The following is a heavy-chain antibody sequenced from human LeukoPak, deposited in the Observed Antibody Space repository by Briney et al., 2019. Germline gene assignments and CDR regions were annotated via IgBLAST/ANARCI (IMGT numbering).Heavy chain of an antibody. CDR1: GFTFSSYG. V-gene: IGHV3-30*02. D-gene: IGHD1/OR15-1a*01. J-gene: IGHJ6*03. CDR3: ARCAGTPQYYYFYYYMDV. Sequence: GGSLRLSCGASGFTFSSYGMHWVRQAPGKGLEWVAFIRYDGGNKNYADSVKGRFTISRDNSKNTLYLQMNTLGAEDTAMYYCARCAGTPQYYYFYYYMDVWGKGTTVTVSS. CDR2: IRYDGGNK.